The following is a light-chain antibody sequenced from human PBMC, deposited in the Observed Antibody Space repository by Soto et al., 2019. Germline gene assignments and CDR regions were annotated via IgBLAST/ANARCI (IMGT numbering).Light chain of an antibody. CDR1: QSVSSY. CDR2: DAS. Sequence: EIVLTQSPATLSLSPGEIATLSCRASQSVSSYLAWYQQKPGQAPRLLIYDASNRATGIPARFSGSGSGTDFTLTISSLESEDFAVYYCQQRSNWPPKTFGQGTKVE. J-gene: IGKJ1*01. CDR3: QQRSNWPPKT. V-gene: IGKV3-11*01.